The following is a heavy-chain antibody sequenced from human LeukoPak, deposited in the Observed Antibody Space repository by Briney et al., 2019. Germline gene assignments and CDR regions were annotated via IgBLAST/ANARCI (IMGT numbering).Heavy chain of an antibody. D-gene: IGHD3-16*02. V-gene: IGHV3-23*01. J-gene: IGHJ4*02. Sequence: GGSLRLSCAASGFTFTSYAMSWVRQAPGKGLEWVSAISGSGGSIYYADSVKGRFTISRDNSKNTLYLQMNSLRAEDTAVYYCAKHSDDYIWGSYRYIAYWGQGTLVTVSS. CDR1: GFTFTSYA. CDR3: AKHSDDYIWGSYRYIAY. CDR2: ISGSGGSI.